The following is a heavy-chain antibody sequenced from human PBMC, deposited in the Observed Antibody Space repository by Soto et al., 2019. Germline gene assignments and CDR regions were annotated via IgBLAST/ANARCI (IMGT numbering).Heavy chain of an antibody. CDR2: LYTEGTT. CDR1: GLTVSHNY. J-gene: IGHJ6*02. V-gene: IGHV3-53*01. CDR3: VRPRPSGENYGMDV. D-gene: IGHD3-16*01. Sequence: EVQLVESGGGLIQPGGSLRLSCVASGLTVSHNYMAWVRQAPEMGLEWVSILYTEGTTYYADSVKGRFTISRDSSKKTLFLQMDSLRAEATAVYYCVRPRPSGENYGMDVWGQGTTVTVSS.